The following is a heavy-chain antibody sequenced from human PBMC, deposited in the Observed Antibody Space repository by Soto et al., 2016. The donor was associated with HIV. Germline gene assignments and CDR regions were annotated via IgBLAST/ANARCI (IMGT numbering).Heavy chain of an antibody. CDR2: ISNSGGTT. Sequence: EVQLLESGGGLVQPGGSLRLSCAASGFIFRSYVMSWVRQAPGKGLEWVSTISNSGGTTYYADSGKGRFTVSRDNSENTLYLQMNSLRVEDTAVYYCAKLGGGSWTVLRFQQWGQGTLVTVSS. CDR3: AKLGGGSWTVLRFQQ. D-gene: IGHD3-3*01. CDR1: GFIFRSYV. V-gene: IGHV3-23*01. J-gene: IGHJ1*01.